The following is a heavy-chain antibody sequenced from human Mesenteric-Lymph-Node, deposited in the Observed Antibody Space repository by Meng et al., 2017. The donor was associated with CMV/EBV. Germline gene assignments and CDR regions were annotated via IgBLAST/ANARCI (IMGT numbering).Heavy chain of an antibody. CDR1: GFTFSSYS. V-gene: IGHV3-21*01. Sequence: GGSLRLSCAASGFTFSSYSMNWVRQAPGKGLEWVSSISSSSSYIYYADSVKGRFTISRDNAKNSLYLQINSLRAEDTAVYYCAREDSQYYYDSSGYYNNYWGQGTLVPSPQ. CDR3: AREDSQYYYDSSGYYNNY. CDR2: ISSSSSYI. D-gene: IGHD3-22*01. J-gene: IGHJ4*02.